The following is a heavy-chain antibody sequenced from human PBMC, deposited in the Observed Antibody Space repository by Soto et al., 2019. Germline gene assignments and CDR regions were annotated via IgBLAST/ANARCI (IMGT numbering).Heavy chain of an antibody. CDR3: AKGKGVGATPDGANC. CDR1: GFTFSRYG. J-gene: IGHJ4*02. Sequence: EVQVLESGGGLVQPGGSLRLSCAASGFTFSRYGMNWVRQAPGKGLEWVSGIRSDGDTTYNADSVKGRFTVSRDTSKNTVYLQMNSLTAEDTAIYYCAKGKGVGATPDGANCWGQGTLVTASS. D-gene: IGHD1-26*01. V-gene: IGHV3-23*01. CDR2: IRSDGDTT.